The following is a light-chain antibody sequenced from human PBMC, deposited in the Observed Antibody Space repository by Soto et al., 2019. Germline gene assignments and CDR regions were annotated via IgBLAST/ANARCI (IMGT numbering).Light chain of an antibody. V-gene: IGKV3-11*01. CDR1: QTGSSK. CDR3: QQYGSSPIT. J-gene: IGKJ5*01. Sequence: ILLTQCPTALSSSPGERATPSYCARQTGSSKLAWYQHKPGQAPRLLIYDTSSRATGIPARFSGSGSGTDFTLIISSLEPEDFAVYYCQQYGSSPITFGQGTRLEI. CDR2: DTS.